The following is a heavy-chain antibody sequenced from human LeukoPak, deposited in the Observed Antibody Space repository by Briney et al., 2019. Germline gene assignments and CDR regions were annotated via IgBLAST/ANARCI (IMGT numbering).Heavy chain of an antibody. Sequence: SETLSLTCAVSDYSINSNNWWVWIRQPPGKGLEWIGYIYHSGSTSYNPSPKSRVSMSLDTTKNQFSLKLSSVTAVDTAVYYCARKIDSNGYFSWGQGILVTVSS. CDR1: DYSINSNNW. V-gene: IGHV4-28*01. CDR3: ARKIDSNGYFS. D-gene: IGHD3-22*01. J-gene: IGHJ4*02. CDR2: IYHSGST.